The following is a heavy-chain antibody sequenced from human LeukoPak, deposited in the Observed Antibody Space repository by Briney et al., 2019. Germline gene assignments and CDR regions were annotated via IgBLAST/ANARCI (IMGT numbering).Heavy chain of an antibody. D-gene: IGHD1-26*01. CDR1: GFTFSSYS. CDR2: ISSSSSTI. Sequence: PGGSLRLSCAASGFTFSSYSMNWVRQAPGKGLEWVSYISSSSSTIYYADSVKGRFTISRDNAKNSLYLQMNSLRAEDTAVYYCARDQHYSGSYGYIDYWGQGTLVTVSS. CDR3: ARDQHYSGSYGYIDY. J-gene: IGHJ4*02. V-gene: IGHV3-48*04.